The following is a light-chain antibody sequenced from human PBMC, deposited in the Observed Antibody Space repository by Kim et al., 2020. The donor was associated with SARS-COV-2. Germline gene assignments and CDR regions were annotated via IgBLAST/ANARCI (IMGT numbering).Light chain of an antibody. CDR1: QNILYSSNNKNY. J-gene: IGKJ2*01. CDR3: QEYYSAPYN. V-gene: IGKV4-1*01. CDR2: WAS. Sequence: RVTINCKSSQNILYSSNNKNYLAWYQQKPGQPPKLLIYWASTRESGVPDRFSGSGSGTDFTLTISSLQSEDVAVYYCQEYYSAPYNFGQGTKLEI.